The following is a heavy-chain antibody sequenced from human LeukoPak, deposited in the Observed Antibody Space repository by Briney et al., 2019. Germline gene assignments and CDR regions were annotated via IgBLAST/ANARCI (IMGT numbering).Heavy chain of an antibody. CDR2: IYYSGST. D-gene: IGHD6-19*01. J-gene: IGHJ4*02. V-gene: IGHV4-59*01. CDR1: GESFIGFY. CDR3: ARGSSGWILD. Sequence: SETLSLTCAVYGESFIGFYWIWIRQPPGKGLEWIGYIYYSGSTNYNPSLKSRITMSVDTSKNQFSLKLSSVTAADTAVYYCARGSSGWILDWGQGTLVTVSS.